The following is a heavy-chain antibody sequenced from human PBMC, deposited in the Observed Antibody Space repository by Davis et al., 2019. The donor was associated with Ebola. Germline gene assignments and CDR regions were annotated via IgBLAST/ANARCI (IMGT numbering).Heavy chain of an antibody. V-gene: IGHV1-2*04. CDR1: GYTFTGYY. D-gene: IGHD5-24*01. J-gene: IGHJ6*02. CDR3: ARAQVRAGDGYNLRRSYCYGMDV. Sequence: ASVKVSCKASGYTFTGYYMHWVRQAPGQGLEWMGWINPNSGGTNYAQKFQGWVTMTRDTSISTAYMELSRLRSDDTAVYYCARAQVRAGDGYNLRRSYCYGMDVWGQGTTVTVSS. CDR2: INPNSGGT.